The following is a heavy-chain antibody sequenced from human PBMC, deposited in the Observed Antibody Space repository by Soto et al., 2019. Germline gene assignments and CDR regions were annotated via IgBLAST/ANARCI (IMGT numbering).Heavy chain of an antibody. J-gene: IGHJ4*02. CDR1: GFTFSSYD. D-gene: IGHD2-8*01. CDR2: ISSSGSSI. CDR3: ARDPGCNNGVCSRFDS. V-gene: IGHV3-48*03. Sequence: EVQLVESGGGLVQPGGSLRLSCAASGFTFSSYDMNWVRQAPGKGLEGVSYISSSGSSIHYADSVKGRFTISKDNARNSLFLQMNSLRIEDTAVYYCARDPGCNNGVCSRFDSWGQGALVTVSS.